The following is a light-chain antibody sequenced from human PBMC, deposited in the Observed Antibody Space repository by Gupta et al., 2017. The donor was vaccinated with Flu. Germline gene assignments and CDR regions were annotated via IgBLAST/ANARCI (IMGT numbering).Light chain of an antibody. J-gene: IGLJ2*01. CDR3: QVWDTDTELVV. CDR1: KFGVTR. CDR2: DDL. V-gene: IGLV3-21*02. Sequence: GLPLPPSPLLSPRHTARTACAGDKFGVTRVNGYQQRRGQAPVLVGYDDLDRPSDIPNRVSGSYSGNTATLIISRVEAGDEADYDCQVWDTDTELVVFGGGTKLTVL.